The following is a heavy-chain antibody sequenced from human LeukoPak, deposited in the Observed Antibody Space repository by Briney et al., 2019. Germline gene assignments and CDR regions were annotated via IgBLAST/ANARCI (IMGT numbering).Heavy chain of an antibody. Sequence: SETLSLTCTVSGGSISSYYWSWIRQPPGKGLEWIGYIYYSGSTNYNPSLKSRVTISVDTSKNQFSLKLSSVTAADTAVYYCARGTRHFIYDTYFDYWGQGTLVTVSS. CDR2: IYYSGST. J-gene: IGHJ4*02. D-gene: IGHD3-22*01. CDR3: ARGTRHFIYDTYFDY. V-gene: IGHV4-59*08. CDR1: GGSISSYY.